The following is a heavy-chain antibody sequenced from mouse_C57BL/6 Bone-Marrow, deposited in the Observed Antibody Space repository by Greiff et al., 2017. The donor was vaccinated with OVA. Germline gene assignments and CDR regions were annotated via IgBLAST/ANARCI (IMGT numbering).Heavy chain of an antibody. CDR3: ARDLYYGSSHYYAMDY. V-gene: IGHV7-1*01. CDR2: SRNKANDYTT. Sequence: EVKVVESGGGLVQSGRSLRLSCATSGFTFSDFYMEWVRQAPGKGLEWIAASRNKANDYTTEYSASVKGRFIVSRDTSQSILYLQMNALRAEDTAIYYCARDLYYGSSHYYAMDYWGQGTSVTVSS. D-gene: IGHD1-1*01. J-gene: IGHJ4*01. CDR1: GFTFSDFY.